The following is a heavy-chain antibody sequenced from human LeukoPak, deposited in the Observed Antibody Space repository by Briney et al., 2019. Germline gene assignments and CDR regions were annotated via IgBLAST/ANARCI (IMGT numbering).Heavy chain of an antibody. CDR1: GGSISSYY. CDR2: IYYGGST. D-gene: IGHD1-1*01. V-gene: IGHV4-59*08. CDR3: ARLDLDGLYYYYGMDV. Sequence: PSETLSLTCTVSGGSISSYYWSWIRQPPGKGLEWIGYIYYGGSTNYNPSLKSRVTISVDTSKNQFSLKLSSVTAADTAVYYCARLDLDGLYYYYGMDVWGQGTTVTVSS. J-gene: IGHJ6*02.